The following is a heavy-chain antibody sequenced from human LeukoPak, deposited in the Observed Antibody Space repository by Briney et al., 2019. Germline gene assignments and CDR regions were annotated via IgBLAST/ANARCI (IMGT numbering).Heavy chain of an antibody. D-gene: IGHD4-11*01. CDR2: ISGSDDRI. Sequence: GGSLRLSCAASGFTFSTYAMSWVRQAPGKGLEWVSTISGSDDRIYYADSVKGRFTISRDNSKNTLYLQMNSVRDEDTAVDYCARLQWDLPISWGYFDYWGQGTLVTVYS. V-gene: IGHV3-23*01. CDR1: GFTFSTYA. CDR3: ARLQWDLPISWGYFDY. J-gene: IGHJ4*02.